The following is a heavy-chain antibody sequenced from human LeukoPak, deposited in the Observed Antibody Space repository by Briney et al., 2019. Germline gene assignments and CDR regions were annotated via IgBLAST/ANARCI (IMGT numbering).Heavy chain of an antibody. CDR3: ARDHGYCSSTSCYFIGWFDP. CDR2: IIPILGIA. V-gene: IGHV1-69*04. J-gene: IGHJ5*02. Sequence: SVKASCKASGGTFSSYAISWVRQAPGQGLEWMGRIIPILGIANYAQKFQGRVTITADKSTSTAYMELSSLRSEDTAVYYCARDHGYCSSTSCYFIGWFDPWGQGTLVTVSS. D-gene: IGHD2-2*03. CDR1: GGTFSSYA.